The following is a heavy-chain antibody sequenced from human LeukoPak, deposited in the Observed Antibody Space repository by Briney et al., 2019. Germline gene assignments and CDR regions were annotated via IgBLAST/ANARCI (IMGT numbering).Heavy chain of an antibody. V-gene: IGHV3-11*04. J-gene: IGHJ6*03. CDR2: ISSSGSTI. CDR3: ARDRIVLMVYATQVYYYMDA. CDR1: GFTFSDYY. Sequence: PGGSLRLSCAASGFTFSDYYMSWIRQAPGKGLEWVSYISSSGSTIYYADSVKGRFTISRDNAKNSLYLQMNSLRAEDTAVYYCARDRIVLMVYATQVYYYMDAWGKGTTVTVSS. D-gene: IGHD2-8*01.